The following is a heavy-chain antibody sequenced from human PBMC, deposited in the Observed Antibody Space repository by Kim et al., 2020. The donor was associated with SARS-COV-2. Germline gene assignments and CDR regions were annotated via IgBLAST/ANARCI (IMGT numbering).Heavy chain of an antibody. CDR1: GFTFSTYS. CDR3: ARDDGLWLR. Sequence: GGSLRLSCAASGFTFSTYSMNWVRQAPGKGLEWISYISSSSNTIYYADSVKGRFTISRDNAKNSLYLQMNSLRDDDTAVYFCARDDGLWLRWGQGTLVTVSS. D-gene: IGHD6-19*01. J-gene: IGHJ4*02. CDR2: ISSSSNTI. V-gene: IGHV3-48*02.